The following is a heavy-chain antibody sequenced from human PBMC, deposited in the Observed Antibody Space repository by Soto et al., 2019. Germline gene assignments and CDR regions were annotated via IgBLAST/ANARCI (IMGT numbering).Heavy chain of an antibody. CDR2: IHYSGTT. D-gene: IGHD2-8*01. Sequence: SETLSLTCTVSGTSISSYYWSWIRQPPGKGLEWIANIHYSGTTNYNPSLASRVTLSVDTSKNQFSLKMTSVTAADGARYFCATYNPYAIGYWGLGTWVTVCS. V-gene: IGHV4-59*01. J-gene: IGHJ4*02. CDR3: ATYNPYAIGY. CDR1: GTSISSYY.